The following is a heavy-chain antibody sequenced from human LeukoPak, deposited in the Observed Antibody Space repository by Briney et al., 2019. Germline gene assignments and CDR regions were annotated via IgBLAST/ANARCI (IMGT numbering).Heavy chain of an antibody. CDR2: IKSDGSRT. Sequence: GESLKISCAASGFTFRSYWMHWVRQAPGKGLVWVSHIKSDGSRTNYADSVKGRFTMSRDNAKNTLYLQMNSLRAEDTAVYYCARGTNYGFDPWGQGTLVTVSA. CDR1: GFTFRSYW. CDR3: ARGTNYGFDP. J-gene: IGHJ5*02. V-gene: IGHV3-74*01. D-gene: IGHD1-7*01.